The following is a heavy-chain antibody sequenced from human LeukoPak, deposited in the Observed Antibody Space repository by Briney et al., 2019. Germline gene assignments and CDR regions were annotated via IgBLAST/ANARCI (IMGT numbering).Heavy chain of an antibody. V-gene: IGHV3-9*01. Sequence: PGGSLRLSCAASGFTFDDYAMHWVRHAPGKGLEGVSGISWNSGSIVYADSVKGRFTISRDNAKNSLYLQMNSLRAEDTALYYCAKSSSGWYYFDYWGQGTLVTVSS. CDR1: GFTFDDYA. D-gene: IGHD6-19*01. CDR2: ISWNSGSI. J-gene: IGHJ4*02. CDR3: AKSSSGWYYFDY.